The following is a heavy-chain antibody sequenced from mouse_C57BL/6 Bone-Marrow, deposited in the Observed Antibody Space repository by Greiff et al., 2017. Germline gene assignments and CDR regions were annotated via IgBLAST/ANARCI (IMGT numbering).Heavy chain of an antibody. J-gene: IGHJ3*01. CDR1: GYTFTSYW. V-gene: IGHV1-55*01. CDR3: SIVSPAWFAY. Sequence: QVQLQQPGAELVKPGASVKMSCKASGYTFTSYWITWVKQRPGQGLEWIGEIYPGSGSTNYNEKFKSKATMTVDTSSSTAYMQLSSLTSVDSAVYYCSIVSPAWFAYWGQGTLVTVSA. CDR2: IYPGSGST.